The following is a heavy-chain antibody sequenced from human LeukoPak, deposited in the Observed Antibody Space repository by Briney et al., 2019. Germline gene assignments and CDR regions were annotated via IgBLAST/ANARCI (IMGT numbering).Heavy chain of an antibody. CDR2: ISTYNGNT. CDR1: GYTFTRYG. D-gene: IGHD2-15*01. V-gene: IGHV1-18*01. CDR3: TRDVYSSGPFDY. J-gene: IGHJ4*02. Sequence: GASVKVSCKASGYTFTRYGISWVRQAPGRGLEWMGWISTYNGNTNYLQKLQGRVTMTTDTSTSTAYMELRSLTSDDTAVYYCTRDVYSSGPFDYWGQGTLVTVSS.